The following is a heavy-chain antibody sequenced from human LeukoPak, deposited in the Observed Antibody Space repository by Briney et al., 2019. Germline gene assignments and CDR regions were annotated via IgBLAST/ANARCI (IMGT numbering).Heavy chain of an antibody. J-gene: IGHJ5*02. D-gene: IGHD3-3*01. Sequence: SETLSLTCTVSGYSISSGYYWGWIRQPPGKGLEWIGSIYHSGVSFYNPSLKSRVTISVDTSKNQFSLKLSSVTAADTAVYYCARRQYDFWSGYYYNWFDPWGQGTLVTVSS. CDR1: GYSISSGYY. V-gene: IGHV4-38-2*02. CDR3: ARRQYDFWSGYYYNWFDP. CDR2: IYHSGVS.